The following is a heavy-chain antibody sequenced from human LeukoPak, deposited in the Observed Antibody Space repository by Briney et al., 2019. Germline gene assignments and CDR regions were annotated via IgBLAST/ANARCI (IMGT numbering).Heavy chain of an antibody. D-gene: IGHD2-2*01. CDR3: ARANFLYCSSTTCLFDY. J-gene: IGHJ4*02. V-gene: IGHV1-2*02. Sequence: ASVEVSCKASGYTFTDYYMHWVRQAPGQGFEWMGWINPNDGDTNYAQKSQGRVTMTRDTSISTAHMEVSRLRSDDTAVYYCARANFLYCSSTTCLFDYWGQGTLVTVSS. CDR1: GYTFTDYY. CDR2: INPNDGDT.